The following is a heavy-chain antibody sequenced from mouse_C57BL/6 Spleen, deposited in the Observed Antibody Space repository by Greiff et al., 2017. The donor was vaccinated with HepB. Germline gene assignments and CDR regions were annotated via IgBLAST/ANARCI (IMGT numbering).Heavy chain of an antibody. Sequence: VQLVESGAELAKPGASVKLSCKASGYTFTSYWMHWVKQRPGQGLEWIGYINPSSGYTKYNQKFKDKATLTADKSSSTAYMQLSSLTYEDSAVYYCANYYGSSYERGSYAMDYWGQGTSVTVSS. J-gene: IGHJ4*01. CDR3: ANYYGSSYERGSYAMDY. CDR1: GYTFTSYW. CDR2: INPSSGYT. D-gene: IGHD1-1*01. V-gene: IGHV1-7*01.